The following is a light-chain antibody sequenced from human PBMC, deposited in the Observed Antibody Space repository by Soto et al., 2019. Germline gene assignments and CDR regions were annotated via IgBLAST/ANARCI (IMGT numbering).Light chain of an antibody. Sequence: DIQLTQSPSFLSASVGDRVTITCRASQGISSYLAWYQQKPGKAPKLLIYAASTLQSGVPPRFSGSGSGTEFTPTIISLQPEDFATYYCQQLNSYPFLTFGGGTKVEIK. CDR2: AAS. CDR1: QGISSY. J-gene: IGKJ4*01. V-gene: IGKV1-9*01. CDR3: QQLNSYPFLT.